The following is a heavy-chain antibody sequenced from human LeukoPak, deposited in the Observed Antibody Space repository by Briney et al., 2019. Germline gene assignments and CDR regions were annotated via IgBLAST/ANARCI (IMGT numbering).Heavy chain of an antibody. Sequence: ASVKVSCKASGYTFTSYGISWVRQAPGQGLEWMGWISAYNGNTNYAQKLQGRVTMTTDTSTSTAYMELRSLRSDDTAAYYCARANPTYYDFWSGYYLDYWGQGTLVTVSS. D-gene: IGHD3-3*01. J-gene: IGHJ4*02. V-gene: IGHV1-18*01. CDR1: GYTFTSYG. CDR3: ARANPTYYDFWSGYYLDY. CDR2: ISAYNGNT.